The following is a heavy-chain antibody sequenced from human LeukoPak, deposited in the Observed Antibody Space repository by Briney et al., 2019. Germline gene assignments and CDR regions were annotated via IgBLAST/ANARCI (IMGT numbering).Heavy chain of an antibody. CDR2: IVVGSGNT. J-gene: IGHJ4*02. CDR3: AADLPQQLGRPLDY. CDR1: GFTFTSSA. V-gene: IGHV1-58*01. D-gene: IGHD6-13*01. Sequence: SVKVSCKASGFTFTSSAVQWVRQARGQRLEWIGWIVVGSGNTNHAQKFQERVTITRDMSTSTAYMELSSLRSEDTAVYYCAADLPQQLGRPLDYWGQGTLVTVSS.